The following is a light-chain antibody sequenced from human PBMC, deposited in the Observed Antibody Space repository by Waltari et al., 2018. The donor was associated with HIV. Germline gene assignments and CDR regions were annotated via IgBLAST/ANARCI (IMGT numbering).Light chain of an antibody. Sequence: DIVMTQSPDSLAVSLGERATINCKYSQSVLYRSNNKNYLAWYQQKPGRPPKLLIYWASTRESGVPERFSGSGSETDLTLTISSLQAEDVAVYYCQQYYTTPQTFGQGTKVEIK. CDR3: QQYYTTPQT. V-gene: IGKV4-1*01. CDR1: QSVLYRSNNKNY. J-gene: IGKJ1*01. CDR2: WAS.